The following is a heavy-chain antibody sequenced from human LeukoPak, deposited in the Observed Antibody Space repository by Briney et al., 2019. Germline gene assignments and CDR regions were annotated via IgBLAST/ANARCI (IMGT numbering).Heavy chain of an antibody. CDR2: IYYSGST. D-gene: IGHD3-10*01. CDR1: GGSISSGGYY. CDR3: AREPPAGPVRGTFAFDY. J-gene: IGHJ4*02. V-gene: IGHV4-31*03. Sequence: SETLSLTCTVSGGSISSGGYYWSWIRQHPGKGLEWIGYIYYSGSTYYNPSLKSRVTISVDTSKNQFSLQLNSVTPEDTAVYYCAREPPAGPVRGTFAFDYWGQGTLVTVSS.